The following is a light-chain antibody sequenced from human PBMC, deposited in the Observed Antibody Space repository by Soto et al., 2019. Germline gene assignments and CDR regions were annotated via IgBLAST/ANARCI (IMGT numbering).Light chain of an antibody. J-gene: IGLJ2*01. CDR1: SSDVGKYNT. V-gene: IGLV2-23*01. Sequence: QSVLTQPASVSGSPGQSITISCTGTSSDVGKYNTVSWYQQHPGKAPKLMIYEGSERPSGVSNRFSGSKSGNTASLTISGLQDDDDADYYCCSYAGSSTLVFGGGTKLTVL. CDR3: CSYAGSSTLV. CDR2: EGS.